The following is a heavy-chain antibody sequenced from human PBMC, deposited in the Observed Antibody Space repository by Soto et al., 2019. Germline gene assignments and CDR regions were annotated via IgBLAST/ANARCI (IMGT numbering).Heavy chain of an antibody. CDR1: GGSISSYY. CDR2: IYYSGST. D-gene: IGHD3-16*01. V-gene: IGHV4-59*01. CDR3: ARASSYYDYILGGGYYFDY. Sequence: SETLSLTCTVSGGSISSYYWSWIRQPPGKGLEWIGYIYYSGSTNYNPSLKSRVTISVDTSKNQFSLKLSSVTAADTAVYYCARASSYYDYILGGGYYFDYWGQGTLVTVSS. J-gene: IGHJ4*02.